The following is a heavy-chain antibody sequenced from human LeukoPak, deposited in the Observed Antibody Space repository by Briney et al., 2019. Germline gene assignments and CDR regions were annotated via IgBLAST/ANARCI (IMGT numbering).Heavy chain of an antibody. J-gene: IGHJ3*02. D-gene: IGHD3-22*01. CDR3: ARGEEYYYDSIDAFDI. CDR1: GDSVSSNSAT. Sequence: SQTLSLTCAISGDSVSSNSATWNWIRQSPSRGLEWLGRTYYRSKWYNESAVSVKSRITINPDTSKNQFSLQVNSVTPEDTAVYYCARGEEYYYDSIDAFDIWGQGTMVTVSS. V-gene: IGHV6-1*01. CDR2: TYYRSKWYN.